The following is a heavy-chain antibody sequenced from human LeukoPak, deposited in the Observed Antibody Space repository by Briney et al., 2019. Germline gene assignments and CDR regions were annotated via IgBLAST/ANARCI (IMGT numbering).Heavy chain of an antibody. D-gene: IGHD3-16*01. V-gene: IGHV3-7*01. CDR1: GFTFGHHF. CDR2: INPDGSIK. CDR3: ARAVDVADY. Sequence: GGALRLSCVASGFTFGHHFMSWVRQAPGGGREWVANINPDGSIKFYADSVKGRFSISRDNARNSVYLQMNSLRGEDTAVYYCARAVDVADYWGQGTLVAVSS. J-gene: IGHJ4*02.